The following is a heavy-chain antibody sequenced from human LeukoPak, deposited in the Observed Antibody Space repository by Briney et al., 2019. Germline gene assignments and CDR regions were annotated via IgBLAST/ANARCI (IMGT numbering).Heavy chain of an antibody. J-gene: IGHJ5*02. CDR2: MNPNSGNT. D-gene: IGHD2-2*01. CDR3: ARGGYCSSTSCSPSWFDP. V-gene: IGHV1-8*03. Sequence: ASVKVSCKASGYTFTSYDINWVRQATGHGLEWMGWMNPNSGNTGYAQKFQGRVTITRNTSISTAYMELSSLRSEDTAVYYCARGGYCSSTSCSPSWFDPWGQGTLVTVSS. CDR1: GYTFTSYD.